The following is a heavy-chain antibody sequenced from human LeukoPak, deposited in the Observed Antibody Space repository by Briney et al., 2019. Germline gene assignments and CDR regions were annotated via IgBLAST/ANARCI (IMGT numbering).Heavy chain of an antibody. D-gene: IGHD3-10*01. J-gene: IGHJ6*03. CDR1: GGSISSYY. V-gene: IGHV4-59*01. CDR3: ARDGKGGGSGSYFHYYYYMDV. CDR2: IYYSGST. Sequence: SETLSLTCTVSGGSISSYYWSWIRQPPGKGVEWIGYIYYSGSTNYNPSLKSGVNISVETSKKQFSLKLSSVTAADTAVYYCARDGKGGGSGSYFHYYYYMDVWGKGTTVTVSS.